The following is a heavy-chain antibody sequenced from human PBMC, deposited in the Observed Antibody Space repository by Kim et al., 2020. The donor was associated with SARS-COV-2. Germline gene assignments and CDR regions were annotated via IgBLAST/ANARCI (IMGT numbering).Heavy chain of an antibody. V-gene: IGHV3-33*06. CDR3: AKDLYRGSGSSVFDD. Sequence: DSVKGRLTISRDNSKNTLYLQMDSLRAEDTAVYFCAKDLYRGSGSSVFDDWGQGALVSVSS. J-gene: IGHJ4*02. D-gene: IGHD3-10*01.